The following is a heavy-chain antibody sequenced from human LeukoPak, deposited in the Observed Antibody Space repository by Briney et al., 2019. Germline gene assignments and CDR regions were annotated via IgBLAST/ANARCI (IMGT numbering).Heavy chain of an antibody. CDR1: GFTFSNYA. V-gene: IGHV3-23*01. J-gene: IGHJ4*02. Sequence: GRSLRLSCAASGFTFSNYAMSWVRQAPGKGLEWVSGISAGGASTYYADSVKGRFTISRDNSKNTLYLQMSSLGGADTAVYYCAKDRLGYSGARGFDWWGQGTLVTVSS. CDR2: ISAGGAST. D-gene: IGHD5-12*01. CDR3: AKDRLGYSGARGFDW.